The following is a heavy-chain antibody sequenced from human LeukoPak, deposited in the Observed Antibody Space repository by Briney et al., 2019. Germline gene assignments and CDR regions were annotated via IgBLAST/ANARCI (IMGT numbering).Heavy chain of an antibody. CDR2: IYYSGST. CDR3: ARESGGGYYYYGMDV. D-gene: IGHD3-16*01. V-gene: IGHV4-59*01. CDR1: GGSIRSYY. Sequence: EPLSLPCTVSGGSIRSYYWSWIRQPPGKGLEWIGYIYYSGSTNYNPSLKSRVTISVDTSKNQFSLKLSSVTAADTAVYYCARESGGGYYYYGMDVWGQGTTVTVSS. J-gene: IGHJ6*02.